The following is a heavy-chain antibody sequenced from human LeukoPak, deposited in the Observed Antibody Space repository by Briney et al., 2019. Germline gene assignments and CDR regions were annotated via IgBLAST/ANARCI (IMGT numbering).Heavy chain of an antibody. CDR2: INSDGSST. D-gene: IGHD2-21*02. Sequence: GGSLRLSCAASGFTFSSYWMHWVRQAPGKGLVWVSRINSDGSSTSYADSVKGRFTISRDNAKNTLYLQMNSLRAEDTAVYYCARRLAYCGGDCYPFAFDIWGQGTMVTVSS. CDR3: ARRLAYCGGDCYPFAFDI. J-gene: IGHJ3*02. CDR1: GFTFSSYW. V-gene: IGHV3-74*01.